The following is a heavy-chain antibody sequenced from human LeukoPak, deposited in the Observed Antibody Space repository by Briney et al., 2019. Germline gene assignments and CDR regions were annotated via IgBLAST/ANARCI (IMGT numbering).Heavy chain of an antibody. Sequence: PSETLSLTCAVYGGSFIGNYWTWIRQPPGKGLEWIGSIYYSGSTYYNPSLKSRVTISVDTSKNQFSLKLSSVTAADTAVYYCARDSLIRGVADYWGQGTLVTVSS. CDR2: IYYSGST. D-gene: IGHD3-10*01. J-gene: IGHJ4*02. V-gene: IGHV4-34*01. CDR3: ARDSLIRGVADY. CDR1: GGSFIGNY.